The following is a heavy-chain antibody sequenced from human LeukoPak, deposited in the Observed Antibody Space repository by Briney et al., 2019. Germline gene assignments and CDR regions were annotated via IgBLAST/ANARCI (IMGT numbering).Heavy chain of an antibody. D-gene: IGHD4-11*01. J-gene: IGHJ6*03. CDR2: IKSKIDGGTT. CDR3: TTDHQTTVSPYYYYYYMDV. V-gene: IGHV3-15*01. CDR1: GFTFTNAW. Sequence: PGGSLRPSCAASGFTFTNAWMSWVRQAPGKGLEWVGRIKSKIDGGTTDYAAPVKGRFTISRDDSKNTLYLQMNSLKTEDTAVYYCTTDHQTTVSPYYYYYYMDVWGKGTTVTVSS.